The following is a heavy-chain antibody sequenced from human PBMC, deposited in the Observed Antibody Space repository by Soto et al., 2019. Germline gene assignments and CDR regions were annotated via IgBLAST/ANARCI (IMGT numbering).Heavy chain of an antibody. CDR1: GFTFSSYA. Sequence: GGSLRLSCAASGFTFSSYAMSWVRQVPGKGLEWVSAISSSGGSTYYADSVKGRFTISRDNSRNTLYLQMNSLRAEDTAVFYCAKETRDSSSYHFECWGQGTRVTVSS. D-gene: IGHD3-22*01. V-gene: IGHV3-23*01. CDR3: AKETRDSSSYHFEC. CDR2: ISSSGGST. J-gene: IGHJ4*02.